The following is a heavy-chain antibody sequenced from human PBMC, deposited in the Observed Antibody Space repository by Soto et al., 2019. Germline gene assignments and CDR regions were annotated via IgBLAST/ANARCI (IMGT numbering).Heavy chain of an antibody. CDR2: INHSGST. CDR1: GGSFSGYY. Sequence: QVQLQQWGAGLLKTSETLSLTCAVYGGSFSGYYWSWIRQPPGKGLEWIGEINHSGSTNYNPSLKSRVTISVDTSKNQFSLKLSSVTAADTAVYYCARGSTRGAYYYYGMDVWGQGTTVTVSS. J-gene: IGHJ6*02. D-gene: IGHD2-2*01. CDR3: ARGSTRGAYYYYGMDV. V-gene: IGHV4-34*01.